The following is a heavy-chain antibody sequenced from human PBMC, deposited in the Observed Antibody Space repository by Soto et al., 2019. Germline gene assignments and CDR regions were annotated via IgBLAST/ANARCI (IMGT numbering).Heavy chain of an antibody. V-gene: IGHV4-59*01. CDR2: IYYSGST. CDR3: ASSNIAAAGFYYYGMDV. CDR1: GGSISSYY. D-gene: IGHD6-13*01. J-gene: IGHJ6*02. Sequence: TLSLTCTVSGGSISSYYWSWIRQPPGKGLEWIGYIYYSGSTNYNPSLKSRVTISVDTSKNQFSLKLSSVTAADTAVYYCASSNIAAAGFYYYGMDVWGRGTTVTVSS.